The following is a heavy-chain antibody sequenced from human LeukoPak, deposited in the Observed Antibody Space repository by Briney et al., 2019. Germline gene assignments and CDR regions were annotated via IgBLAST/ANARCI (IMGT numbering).Heavy chain of an antibody. V-gene: IGHV3-30*02. Sequence: GGSLRLSCAASGFTFSSYGMHWVRQAPGKGLEWVSFIRYEGSIKYYADSVKGGFTISRDNSKNTLYLQMNSLRAEDTAVYYCAKGYSYGFVYWGQGTLVTVPS. J-gene: IGHJ4*02. CDR2: IRYEGSIK. D-gene: IGHD5-18*01. CDR3: AKGYSYGFVY. CDR1: GFTFSSYG.